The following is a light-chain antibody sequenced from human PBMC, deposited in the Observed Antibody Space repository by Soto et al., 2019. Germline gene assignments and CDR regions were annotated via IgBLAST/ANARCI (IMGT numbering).Light chain of an antibody. Sequence: QSALTQPASVSGSPGQSITISCTGTSSDVGGYDYVSWYQQHPGKAPKLMIYDVSSRPSGVSNRFSGSKSGSTASLTISGLQAEDEADYYCNSYTSSTTLVFGGGTKLIVL. V-gene: IGLV2-14*03. CDR2: DVS. CDR1: SSDVGGYDY. CDR3: NSYTSSTTLV. J-gene: IGLJ2*01.